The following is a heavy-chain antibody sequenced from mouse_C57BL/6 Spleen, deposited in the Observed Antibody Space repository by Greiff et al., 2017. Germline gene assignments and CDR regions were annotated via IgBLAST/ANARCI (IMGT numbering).Heavy chain of an antibody. V-gene: IGHV1-69*01. J-gene: IGHJ2*01. Sequence: QVQLQQPGAELVMPGASVKLSCKASGYTFTSYWMHWVKQRPGQGLEWIGEIDPSDSYTNYNQKFKGKSTLTVDKSSSTAYMQLSSLTSEDSAVYYCARCNSSGYFDYWGQGTTLTVSS. CDR1: GYTFTSYW. CDR3: ARCNSSGYFDY. CDR2: IDPSDSYT. D-gene: IGHD3-2*02.